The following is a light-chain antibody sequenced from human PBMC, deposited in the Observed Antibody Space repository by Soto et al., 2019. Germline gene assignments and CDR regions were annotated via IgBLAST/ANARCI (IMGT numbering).Light chain of an antibody. CDR3: SSYTSSSALV. CDR1: SSDVGGYNY. CDR2: EVS. J-gene: IGLJ1*01. V-gene: IGLV2-14*01. Sequence: QSALTQPASVSGSPGQSLTISCTGTSSDVGGYNYVSWYQQHPGKAPKLMIYEVSNRPSGVSNRFSGSKSANTASLTISGLQTEDEADYYCSSYTSSSALVFGPGTKLTVL.